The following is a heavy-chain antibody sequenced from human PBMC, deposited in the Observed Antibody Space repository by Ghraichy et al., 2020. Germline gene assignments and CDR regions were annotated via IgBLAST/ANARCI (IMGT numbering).Heavy chain of an antibody. J-gene: IGHJ4*02. CDR1: GGSISTNNYY. CDR3: TRELRSSPDY. D-gene: IGHD6-13*01. V-gene: IGHV4-39*02. CDR2: INHSGST. Sequence: SETLSLTCTVSGGSISTNNYYWSWIRQPPGRGLEWIGSINHSGSTYYNPSLKSRVTISVDTSKNQFSLRLSSLTAVDTAVYYCTRELRSSPDYWGQGTLVTVSS.